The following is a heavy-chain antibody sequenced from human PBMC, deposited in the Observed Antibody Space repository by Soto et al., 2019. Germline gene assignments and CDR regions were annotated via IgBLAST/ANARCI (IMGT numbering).Heavy chain of an antibody. J-gene: IGHJ4*02. CDR2: ISGSGGST. CDR3: AKAEYNWNYAFDY. Sequence: GGSLRLSCAASGFTFSIYAMSWVRQAPGKGLEWVSAISGSGGSTYYADSVKGRFTISRDNSKNTLYLQMNSLRAEDTAVYYCAKAEYNWNYAFDYWGQGTLVTVSS. CDR1: GFTFSIYA. V-gene: IGHV3-23*01. D-gene: IGHD1-7*01.